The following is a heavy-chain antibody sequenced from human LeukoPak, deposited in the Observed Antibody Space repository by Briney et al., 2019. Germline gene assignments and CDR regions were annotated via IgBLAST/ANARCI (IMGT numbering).Heavy chain of an antibody. Sequence: SVKVSCKASGGTFSSYAISWVRQAPGQGLEWMGGIIPIFGTANYAQKLQGRVTMTTDTSTSTAYMELRSLRSDDTAVYYCARDKSPYDSSGYRPEFDYWGQGTLVTVSS. CDR3: ARDKSPYDSSGYRPEFDY. J-gene: IGHJ4*02. CDR2: IIPIFGTA. V-gene: IGHV1-69*05. CDR1: GGTFSSYA. D-gene: IGHD3-22*01.